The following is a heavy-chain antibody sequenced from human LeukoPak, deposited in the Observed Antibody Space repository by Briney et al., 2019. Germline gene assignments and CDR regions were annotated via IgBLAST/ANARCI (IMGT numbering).Heavy chain of an antibody. Sequence: SETLSLTCTVSGGSTSSYYWSWIRQPPGKGLEWIGYIYSSGGANYNPSLKSRITISVDTSKNQFSLKLSSVADADTAVYYCARRTVGYCTNGVCYTGNFDYWGQGTLVTVSS. CDR2: IYSSGGA. V-gene: IGHV4-4*08. J-gene: IGHJ4*02. CDR3: ARRTVGYCTNGVCYTGNFDY. CDR1: GGSTSSYY. D-gene: IGHD2-8*01.